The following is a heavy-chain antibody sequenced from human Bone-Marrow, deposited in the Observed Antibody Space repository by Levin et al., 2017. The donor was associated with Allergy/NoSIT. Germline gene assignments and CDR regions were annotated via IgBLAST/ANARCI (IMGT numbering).Heavy chain of an antibody. V-gene: IGHV3-33*05. CDR1: GFTFIGYG. CDR3: ARDGIDSGLVPAAIGHLDR. Sequence: QPGGSLRLSCVASGFTFIGYGMHWVRQAPGKGLEWVAILSYDESEEYYGDSVKGRFTISRDKSRTILYLQMRDLRVDDTAVYYCARDGIDSGLVPAAIGHLDRWGQGTLVTVSS. J-gene: IGHJ5*02. CDR2: LSYDESEE. D-gene: IGHD2-2*01.